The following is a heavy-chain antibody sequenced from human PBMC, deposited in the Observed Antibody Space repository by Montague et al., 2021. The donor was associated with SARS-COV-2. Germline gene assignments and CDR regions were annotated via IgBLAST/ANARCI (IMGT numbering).Heavy chain of an antibody. CDR1: GGSISSSY. CDR2: INYSGST. CDR3: ARSSGSYSALDF. Sequence: SETLSLTCTVSGGSISSSYWTWIRQHPAKGLEWMGYINYSGSTSYYHSPISRVTITVDTSKNQFSLKLSAVTAADTAGYYCARSSGSYSALDFWGQGTLVTVSS. J-gene: IGHJ4*02. V-gene: IGHV4-59*08. D-gene: IGHD3-10*01.